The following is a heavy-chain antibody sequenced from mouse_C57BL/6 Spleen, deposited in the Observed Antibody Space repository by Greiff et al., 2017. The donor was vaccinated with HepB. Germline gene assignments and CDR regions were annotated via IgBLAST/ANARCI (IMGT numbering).Heavy chain of an antibody. D-gene: IGHD2-4*01. CDR2: ISSGGSYT. Sequence: EVKLVESGGDLVKPGGSLKLSCAASGFTFSSYGMSWVRQTPDKRLEWVATISSGGSYTYYPDSVKGRFTISRDNAKNTLYLQMSSLKSEDTAMYYCARSTMITTGYYFDYWGQGTTLTVSS. J-gene: IGHJ2*01. V-gene: IGHV5-6*01. CDR3: ARSTMITTGYYFDY. CDR1: GFTFSSYG.